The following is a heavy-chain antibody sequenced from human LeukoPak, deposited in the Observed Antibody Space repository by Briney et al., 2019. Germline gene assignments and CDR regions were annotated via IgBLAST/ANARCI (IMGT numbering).Heavy chain of an antibody. D-gene: IGHD2-2*01. CDR3: AKASGQAGYCSSTSCHYTFDY. V-gene: IGHV3-30*02. CDR2: IRYDGSDK. J-gene: IGHJ4*02. CDR1: RFTFSSYG. Sequence: GGSLRLSCAASRFTFSSYGMHWVRQAPGKGLEWVAFIRYDGSDKYYADSVKGRFTVSRDNSKNTLYLQMNSLRAEDTTVYYCAKASGQAGYCSSTSCHYTFDYWGQGTLVTVSS.